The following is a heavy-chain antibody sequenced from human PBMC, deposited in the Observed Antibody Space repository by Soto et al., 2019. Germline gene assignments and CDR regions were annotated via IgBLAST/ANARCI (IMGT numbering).Heavy chain of an antibody. CDR3: ARVRGSGDLLRYFDY. CDR1: GYSFTSYW. V-gene: IGHV5-51*01. D-gene: IGHD3-10*01. J-gene: IGHJ4*02. Sequence: GESLKISCKGSGYSFTSYWIGWVRQMPGKGLEWMGIIYPGDSDTRYSPSFQGQVTISADKSISTAYLQWSSLKASDTAMYYCARVRGSGDLLRYFDYWGQGALVTVSS. CDR2: IYPGDSDT.